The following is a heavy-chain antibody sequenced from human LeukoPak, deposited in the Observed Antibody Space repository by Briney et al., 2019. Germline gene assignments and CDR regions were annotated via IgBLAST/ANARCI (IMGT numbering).Heavy chain of an antibody. V-gene: IGHV4-59*01. CDR1: GGSIGSYY. J-gene: IGHJ4*02. D-gene: IGHD1-7*01. CDR3: ARGSRELYYFDY. Sequence: SETLSFTCTFSGGSIGSYYWSWIRQPPGKGLEWIGYIYYSGSTKYNPSLKSRLTISVDASKTQFSLNLNSVTAAVTAVYYCARGSRELYYFDYWGEGTLVTVSS. CDR2: IYYSGST.